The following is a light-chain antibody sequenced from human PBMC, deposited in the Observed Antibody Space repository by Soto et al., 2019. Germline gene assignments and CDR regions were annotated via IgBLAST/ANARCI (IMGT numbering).Light chain of an antibody. Sequence: DIQMTQSPSTLSGSVGDRVTITCRASQTISSWLAWYQQKPGKAPKLLIYKASTLKSGVPSRLSGSGSGTEFTLTITSLQPYDFATYYYQHYNSYSEAFGQGTKVELK. CDR3: QHYNSYSEA. V-gene: IGKV1-5*03. J-gene: IGKJ1*01. CDR2: KAS. CDR1: QTISSW.